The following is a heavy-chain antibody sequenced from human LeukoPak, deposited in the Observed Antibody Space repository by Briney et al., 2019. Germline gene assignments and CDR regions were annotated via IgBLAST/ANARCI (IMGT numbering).Heavy chain of an antibody. CDR1: GGSISSYY. D-gene: IGHD3-10*01. Sequence: SETLSLTCTVSGGSISSYYWNWIRQPPGKGPEWIGYIYYSGSSNYNPSLRSRVTISVDMSKKQFSLKLSSVTAADTAVYYCAGDTYGSDYWGQGTLVTVSS. CDR2: IYYSGSS. CDR3: AGDTYGSDY. J-gene: IGHJ4*02. V-gene: IGHV4-59*01.